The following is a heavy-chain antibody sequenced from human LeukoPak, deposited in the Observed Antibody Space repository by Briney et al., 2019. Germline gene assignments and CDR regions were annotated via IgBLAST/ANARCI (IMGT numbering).Heavy chain of an antibody. CDR3: ARDLGFGEFDY. J-gene: IGHJ4*02. D-gene: IGHD3-10*01. Sequence: GGSLRLSCAASGFTFSSYAMSWVRQAPGKGLEWVSAISGSSVYYADSVKGRFTISRDNAKNSLYLQMNSLRVDDTTVYYCARDLGFGEFDYWGQGTLVTVSS. V-gene: IGHV3-69-1*02. CDR1: GFTFSSYA. CDR2: ISGSSV.